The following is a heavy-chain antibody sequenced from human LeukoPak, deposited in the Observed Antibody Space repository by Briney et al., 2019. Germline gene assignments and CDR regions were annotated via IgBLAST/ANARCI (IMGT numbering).Heavy chain of an antibody. CDR2: INHSGST. CDR3: ARSDTAMVTNY. CDR1: GGSFSGYY. J-gene: IGHJ4*02. Sequence: SETLSLTCAVYGGSFSGYYWSWIRQPPGKGLEWIGEINHSGSTNYNPSLKSRVTISVDTSKNQFSLKLSSVTAADTAVYYCARSDTAMVTNYWGQGTLVTVSS. V-gene: IGHV4-34*01. D-gene: IGHD5-18*01.